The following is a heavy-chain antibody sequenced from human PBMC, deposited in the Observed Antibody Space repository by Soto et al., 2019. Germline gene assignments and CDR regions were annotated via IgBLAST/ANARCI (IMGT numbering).Heavy chain of an antibody. Sequence: SETLSLTCIVSGGSISSYYWSWIRQPPGKGLEWIGYIYYSGSTNYNPSLKRRVTLSVDTSKNLFYLKLSSVTAAATAVYYCARGSRGNPDYGGQGTLVTVSS. CDR1: GGSISSYY. CDR2: IYYSGST. D-gene: IGHD3-10*01. CDR3: ARGSRGNPDY. J-gene: IGHJ4*01. V-gene: IGHV4-59*01.